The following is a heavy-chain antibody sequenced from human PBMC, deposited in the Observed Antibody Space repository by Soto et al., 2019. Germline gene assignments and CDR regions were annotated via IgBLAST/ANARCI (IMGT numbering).Heavy chain of an antibody. V-gene: IGHV4-59*01. CDR3: VRGGAVVAADYYYNIDV. CDR1: GGSINKYY. D-gene: IGHD2-15*01. J-gene: IGHJ6*03. CDR2: IYYDGTT. Sequence: QVQLQESGPGLVNPSENLSLTCTVSGGSINKYYWSWIRQPPGKELEWIGNIYYDGTTTYSPSLESRITISVVTSKNQISLRLSSVTAADTAIYYCVRGGAVVAADYYYNIDVWGEGTTVTVSS.